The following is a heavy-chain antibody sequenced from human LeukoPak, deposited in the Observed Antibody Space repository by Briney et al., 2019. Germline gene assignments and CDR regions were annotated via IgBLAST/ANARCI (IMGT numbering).Heavy chain of an antibody. CDR1: GFTFSSYG. CDR2: IRYDGSNK. J-gene: IGHJ4*02. V-gene: IGHV3-30*02. Sequence: GGSLRLSCAASGFTFSSYGMHWVRQAPGKGLEWVAFIRYDGSNKYYADSVKGRFTISRDNSKNTLYLQMNSLRAEDTAVYYCAKDSDNYYDSSGPQSSFDYWGQGTLVTVSS. D-gene: IGHD3-22*01. CDR3: AKDSDNYYDSSGPQSSFDY.